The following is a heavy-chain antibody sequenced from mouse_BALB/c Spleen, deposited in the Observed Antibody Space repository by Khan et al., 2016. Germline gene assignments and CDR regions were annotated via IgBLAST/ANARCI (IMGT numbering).Heavy chain of an antibody. V-gene: IGHV1S127*01. J-gene: IGHJ3*01. CDR1: GYTFTSYW. CDR2: IDPPNSET. D-gene: IGHD2-3*01. CDR3: SITGYYVFPWFAY. Sequence: QIQLVQSGPELVRPGASVKMSCKASGYTFTSYWMHWVKQRPGQGLEWIGMIDPPNSETRLNQKFKDKATLKVDKSYNTAYMQLSSLTTEDSAVYSCSITGYYVFPWFAYWGQGTLVTVSA.